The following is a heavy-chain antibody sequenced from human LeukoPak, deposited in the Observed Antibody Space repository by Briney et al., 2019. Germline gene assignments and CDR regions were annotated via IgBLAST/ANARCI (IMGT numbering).Heavy chain of an antibody. CDR2: IFCSGSA. V-gene: IGHV4-59*13. Sequence: SEPLSLTCTVSGASISNYYCSWLRHPRGGGLVGIGYIFCSGSANYSPSLKSRVTISLDTSRNPVSPRMNPVSAADTAVFFCAREVIATDDYSWFHPWRQGTRLTVPS. D-gene: IGHD6-13*01. CDR3: AREVIATDDYSWFHP. CDR1: GASISNYY. J-gene: IGHJ5*02.